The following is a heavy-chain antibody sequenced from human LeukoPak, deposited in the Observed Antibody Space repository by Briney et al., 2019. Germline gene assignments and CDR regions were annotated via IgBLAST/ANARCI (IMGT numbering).Heavy chain of an antibody. CDR2: ISGDGGST. J-gene: IGHJ6*03. V-gene: IGHV3-43*02. Sequence: GGSLRLSCAASGFTFDDYAMHWVRQAPGKGLEWVSLISGDGGSTYYADSVKGRFTISRDNSKNSLCLQMNSLRTEDTALYYCAKDFYVTMGNYYYYYMDVWGKGTTVTVSS. CDR3: AKDFYVTMGNYYYYYMDV. D-gene: IGHD3-10*01. CDR1: GFTFDDYA.